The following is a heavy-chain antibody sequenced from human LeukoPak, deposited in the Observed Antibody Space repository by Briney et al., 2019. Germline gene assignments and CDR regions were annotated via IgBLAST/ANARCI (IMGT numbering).Heavy chain of an antibody. D-gene: IGHD3-22*01. CDR1: GFTFSSYG. Sequence: GGSLRLSCAASGFTFSSYGMHWVRQAPGKGLEWVAVIWYDGSNKYYADSVKGRFTISRDNSKNTLYLQMNSLRAEDTAVYYCARDRFDSSGYGTFVYWGQGTLVTVSS. J-gene: IGHJ4*02. CDR3: ARDRFDSSGYGTFVY. CDR2: IWYDGSNK. V-gene: IGHV3-33*01.